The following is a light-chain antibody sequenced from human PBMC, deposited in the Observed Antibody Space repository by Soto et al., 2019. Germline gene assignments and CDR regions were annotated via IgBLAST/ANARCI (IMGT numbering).Light chain of an antibody. CDR2: AVS. CDR1: QSVSNN. CDR3: QQYDYWPRT. V-gene: IGKV3-15*01. J-gene: IGKJ1*01. Sequence: EIVMTQSPATLSASPGERATLSCRASQSVSNNLAWYQQKPGQAPRLLIHAVSTRATGIPARFSGSGSGTEFTLTISSLQSEDSAAYYCQQYDYWPRTFGQGTKVEI.